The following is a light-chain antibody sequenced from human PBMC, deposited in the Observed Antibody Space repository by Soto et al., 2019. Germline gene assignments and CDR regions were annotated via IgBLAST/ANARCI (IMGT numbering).Light chain of an antibody. Sequence: QFVLTQPASVSGSPGQSITISCTGTSSDVGGYSYVSWYQQHPGKTPKLMIYEVSNRPSGVSHRFSGSKSGNTASLTISGLQTEDEADYYCSSFSSITREVFGGGTKLTVL. CDR2: EVS. CDR3: SSFSSITREV. J-gene: IGLJ2*01. CDR1: SSDVGGYSY. V-gene: IGLV2-14*01.